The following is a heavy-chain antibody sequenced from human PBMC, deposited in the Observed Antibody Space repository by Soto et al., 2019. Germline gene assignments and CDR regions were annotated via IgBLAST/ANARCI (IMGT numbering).Heavy chain of an antibody. CDR3: ARGTTHYYDSSGYFFFDY. CDR1: GGSISSYY. CDR2: IYYSGST. J-gene: IGHJ4*02. V-gene: IGHV4-59*01. Sequence: LSLTCTVSGGSISSYYWSWIRQPPGKGLEWIGYIYYSGSTNYNPSLKSRVTISVDTSKNQFSLKLSSVTAADTAVYYCARGTTHYYDSSGYFFFDYWGQGTLVTVSS. D-gene: IGHD3-22*01.